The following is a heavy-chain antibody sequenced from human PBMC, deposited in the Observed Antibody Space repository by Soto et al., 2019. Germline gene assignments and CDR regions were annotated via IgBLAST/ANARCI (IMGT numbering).Heavy chain of an antibody. CDR1: GGTFSSYT. D-gene: IGHD3-3*01. CDR3: ASFTSMGMDV. J-gene: IGHJ6*02. V-gene: IGHV1-69*02. CDR2: IIPILGIA. Sequence: QVQLVQSGAEVKKPGSSVKVSCKASGGTFSSYTISWVRQAPGQGLERMGRIIPILGIANYAQKFQGRVTITADKSTSTAYMELSSLRSEDTAVYYCASFTSMGMDVWGQGTTVTVSS.